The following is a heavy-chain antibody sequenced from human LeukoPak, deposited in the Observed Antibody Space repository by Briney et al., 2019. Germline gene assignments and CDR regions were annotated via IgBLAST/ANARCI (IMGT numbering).Heavy chain of an antibody. J-gene: IGHJ5*02. D-gene: IGHD5-12*01. V-gene: IGHV1-2*02. CDR2: INPNSGGT. CDR1: GYTFTGYY. Sequence: ASVKVSCKASGYTFTGYYMHWVRQAPGQGLEWMGWINPNSGGTNYAQKFQGRVTMTRDASISTAYMELSRLRSDDTAVYYCARGGSGYDYYWFDPWGQGTLVTVSS. CDR3: ARGGSGYDYYWFDP.